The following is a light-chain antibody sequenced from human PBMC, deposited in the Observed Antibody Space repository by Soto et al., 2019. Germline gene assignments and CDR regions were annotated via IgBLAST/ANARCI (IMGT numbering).Light chain of an antibody. CDR1: SSDVGNYDL. CDR2: EGS. V-gene: IGLV2-23*01. Sequence: QSVLTQPASVSGSPGQSITISCTGTSSDVGNYDLVSWYQQLPGKAPKFILYEGSKRPSGVSNRFSGSKSGNTASLTISGLQAEDEADYHCCSYAGSSTYVFGTGTTV. J-gene: IGLJ1*01. CDR3: CSYAGSSTYV.